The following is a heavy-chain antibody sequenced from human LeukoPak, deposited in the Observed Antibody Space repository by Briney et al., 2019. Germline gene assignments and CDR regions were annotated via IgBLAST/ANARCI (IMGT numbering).Heavy chain of an antibody. CDR3: IRDSSSSFDY. CDR1: GFTFSSYA. D-gene: IGHD6-13*01. V-gene: IGHV3-23*01. CDR2: ISGSGGST. Sequence: PGGSLRLSCAASGFTFSSYAMSWVRQAPGEGLEWVSAISGSGGSTYYADSVKGRFTISRDNAKNMVYLQMNSLRAEDTAVYYCIRDSSSSFDYWGQGTLVTVSS. J-gene: IGHJ4*02.